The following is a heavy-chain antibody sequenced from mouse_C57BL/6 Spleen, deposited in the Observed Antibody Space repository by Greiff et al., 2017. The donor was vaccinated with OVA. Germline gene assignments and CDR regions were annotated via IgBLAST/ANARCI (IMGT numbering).Heavy chain of an antibody. V-gene: IGHV1-69*01. J-gene: IGHJ2*01. CDR3: ARMGDYGVDY. CDR2: IDPSDSYT. D-gene: IGHD2-4*01. Sequence: QVQLQQPGAELVMPGASVKLSCKASGYTFTSYWMHWVKQRPGQGLEWIGEIDPSDSYTNYNQKFKGKSTLTVDKSSRTAYMQLSSLTSEDSAVYYCARMGDYGVDYWGQGTTLTVSS. CDR1: GYTFTSYW.